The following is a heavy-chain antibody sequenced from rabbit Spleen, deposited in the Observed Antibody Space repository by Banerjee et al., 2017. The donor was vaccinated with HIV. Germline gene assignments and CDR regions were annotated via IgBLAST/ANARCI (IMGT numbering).Heavy chain of an antibody. Sequence: QSLEESGGDLVKPGASLTLTCTASGVSFSASSYMCWVRQAPGKGLEWIACIESGSSGFTYFATWAKGRFTCSKTSSTTVTLQMTRLTAADTATYFCARDTSNTYRINNLDLWGPGTLVTVS. J-gene: IGHJ4*01. CDR3: ARDTSNTYRINNLDL. CDR1: GVSFSASSY. CDR2: IESGSSGFT. V-gene: IGHV1S40*01. D-gene: IGHD1-1*01.